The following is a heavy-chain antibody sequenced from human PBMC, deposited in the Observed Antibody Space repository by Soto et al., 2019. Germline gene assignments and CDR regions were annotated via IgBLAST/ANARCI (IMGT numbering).Heavy chain of an antibody. CDR2: IYYSGST. V-gene: IGHV4-61*01. Sequence: ASETLSLTCTVSGGSVSSGSYYWSWIRQPPGKGLEWIGYIYYSGSTNYNPSLKSRVTISVDTSKNQFSLKLSSVTAADTAVYYCARGGRYCSSTSCYYYGMDVWGQGTTVTVSS. CDR1: GGSVSSGSYY. CDR3: ARGGRYCSSTSCYYYGMDV. D-gene: IGHD2-2*01. J-gene: IGHJ6*02.